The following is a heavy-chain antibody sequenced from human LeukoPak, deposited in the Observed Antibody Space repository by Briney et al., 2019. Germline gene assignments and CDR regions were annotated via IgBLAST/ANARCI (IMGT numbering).Heavy chain of an antibody. Sequence: GGSLRLSCAASGITFSSYGMHWVRQAPGKGLEWVAVISYDGSNKYYADSVKGRFTISRDNSKNTLNLQMNSLRAEDTAVYYCAKDSYSYGSFDYWGQGTLVTVSS. CDR3: AKDSYSYGSFDY. J-gene: IGHJ4*02. CDR1: GITFSSYG. CDR2: ISYDGSNK. D-gene: IGHD5-18*01. V-gene: IGHV3-30*18.